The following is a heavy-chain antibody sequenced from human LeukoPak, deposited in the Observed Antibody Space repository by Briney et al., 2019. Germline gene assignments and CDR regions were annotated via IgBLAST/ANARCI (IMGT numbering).Heavy chain of an antibody. J-gene: IGHJ4*02. V-gene: IGHV4-39*01. CDR1: GGSISSRSYY. D-gene: IGHD3-16*02. CDR2: IYYSGST. Sequence: SETLSLTCTVSGGSISSRSYYWGWIRQPPGKGLEWIGSIYYSGSTYYNPSLKSRVTISVDTSKNQFSLKLSSVTAADTAVYYCARHQYPKFWGVIVSPFDYWGQGTLVTVSS. CDR3: ARHQYPKFWGVIVSPFDY.